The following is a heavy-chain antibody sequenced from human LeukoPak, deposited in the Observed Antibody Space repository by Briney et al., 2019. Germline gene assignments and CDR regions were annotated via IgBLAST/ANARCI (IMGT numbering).Heavy chain of an antibody. V-gene: IGHV3-7*01. CDR3: ATVSDGYNRYKSAFDI. Sequence: GGSLRLSCGASGFTFSNYWMSWVRQAPGKWLEWVASINQDGSLKNDVDSLEGRFTISRDNAKSSVFLQMNSLRAEDTAVYYCATVSDGYNRYKSAFDIWGQGTMVTVSS. CDR1: GFTFSNYW. D-gene: IGHD5-24*01. CDR2: INQDGSLK. J-gene: IGHJ3*02.